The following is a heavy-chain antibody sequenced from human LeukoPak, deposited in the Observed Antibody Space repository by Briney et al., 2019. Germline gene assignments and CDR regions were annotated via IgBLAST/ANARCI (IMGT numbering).Heavy chain of an antibody. D-gene: IGHD3-3*01. Sequence: ASVTVSCTAFGYTFTSYGISWVRQAPGQGLEWMGWMNPNSGNTGYAQMFQGRVTMTRNTSISTAYMELSSLRSEDTAVYYCARAGTGYYDFWSGYFPQRYYYYYYGMDVWGQGTTVTVSS. J-gene: IGHJ6*02. CDR1: GYTFTSYG. CDR3: ARAGTGYYDFWSGYFPQRYYYYYYGMDV. CDR2: MNPNSGNT. V-gene: IGHV1-8*02.